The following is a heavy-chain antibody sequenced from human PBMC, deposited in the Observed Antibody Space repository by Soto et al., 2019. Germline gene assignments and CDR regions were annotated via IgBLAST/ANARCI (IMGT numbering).Heavy chain of an antibody. J-gene: IGHJ4*02. CDR3: ARAPDKYYFDS. CDR2: INHSGST. Sequence: SETLSLTCAVYGGSFNGYYWSWIRQPPGKGPEWIGDINHSGSTNYNPSLKSRVTISVDTSKNQFSLKLRSVTAADMAVFYCARAPDKYYFDSWGQGTLVTVSS. CDR1: GGSFNGYY. V-gene: IGHV4-34*01.